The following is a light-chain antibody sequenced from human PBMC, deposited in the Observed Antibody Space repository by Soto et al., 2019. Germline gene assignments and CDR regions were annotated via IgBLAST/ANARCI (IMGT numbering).Light chain of an antibody. CDR1: SSDVGAYNL. V-gene: IGLV2-23*03. J-gene: IGLJ2*01. CDR3: CSYGGFSTVVI. CDR2: EGS. Sequence: QAVVTQPASVSGSPGQSITISCTGTSSDVGAYNLVSWYQHHPGKAPKLLIFEGSKRPSGVSNRFSGSKSDNTASLTISGLQAEDEADYHCCSYGGFSTVVIFGGGTKLTVL.